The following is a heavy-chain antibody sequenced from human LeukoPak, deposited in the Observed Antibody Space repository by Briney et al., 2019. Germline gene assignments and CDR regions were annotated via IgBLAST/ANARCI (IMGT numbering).Heavy chain of an antibody. CDR2: INPNSGGT. J-gene: IGHJ5*02. V-gene: IGHV1-2*06. D-gene: IGHD1-14*01. CDR3: ARVSSPLQYNWFDP. CDR1: GYTFTGYY. Sequence: ASVKVSCKASGYTFTGYYMHWVRQAPGQGLEWMGRINPNSGGTNYAQKFQGRVTMTRDTSISTAYMELIRLRSDDTAVYYCARVSSPLQYNWFDPWGQGTLVTVSS.